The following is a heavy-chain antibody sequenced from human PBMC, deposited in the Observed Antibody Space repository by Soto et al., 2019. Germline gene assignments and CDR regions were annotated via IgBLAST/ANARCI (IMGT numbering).Heavy chain of an antibody. V-gene: IGHV1-2*02. D-gene: IGHD1-7*01. CDR2: INPNSGGT. Sequence: GASVKVSCKASGYTFTGYYMHWVRQAPGQGLEWMGWINPNSGGTNYAQKFQGRVTMTRDTSISTAYMELSRLRSDDTAVYYCARELITGTTRGDAFDIWGQGTMVTVSS. J-gene: IGHJ3*02. CDR3: ARELITGTTRGDAFDI. CDR1: GYTFTGYY.